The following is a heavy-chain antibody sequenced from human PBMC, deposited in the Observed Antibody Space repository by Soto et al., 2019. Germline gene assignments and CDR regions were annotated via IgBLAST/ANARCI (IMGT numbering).Heavy chain of an antibody. V-gene: IGHV4-34*01. D-gene: IGHD3-10*01. CDR2: IIHSGST. J-gene: IGHJ6*02. CDR3: ARGHGSGSYSYGLDV. CDR1: GGSFSGYY. Sequence: PSETLSLTCAVYGGSFSGYYWTWIRRPPGKGLEWIGEIIHSGSTNYNPSLKSRVTISVDTSKNKFSLKLSSVTSAEPAMFSCARGHGSGSYSYGLDVWRQGTTVTVSS.